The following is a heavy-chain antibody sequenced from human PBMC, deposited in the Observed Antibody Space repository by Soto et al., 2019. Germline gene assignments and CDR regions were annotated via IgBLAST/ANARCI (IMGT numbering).Heavy chain of an antibody. V-gene: IGHV4-4*02. CDR1: GGSINSSYW. D-gene: IGHD1-20*01. Sequence: QVQLQESGPGLVKPSETLSLTCVVSGGSINSSYWWNWVRQPPGKGLEWIGEISHGGSTNFNPSPXSXXTISIDKAKNHLSLKLDSVTTADTAVYYCAREVSGIQAFDYWGQGTLVTVSS. CDR2: ISHGGST. CDR3: AREVSGIQAFDY. J-gene: IGHJ4*02.